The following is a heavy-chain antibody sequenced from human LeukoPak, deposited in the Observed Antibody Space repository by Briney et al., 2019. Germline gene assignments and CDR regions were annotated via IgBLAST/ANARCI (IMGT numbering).Heavy chain of an antibody. Sequence: SVKVSCKASGGTFSSYAISWVRQAPGQGLEWMGGIIPIFGTANYAQKFQGRVTITTDESTSTAYMELSSLRSEDTAVYYCARHRIVVVPAANDAFDIWGQGTVVTVSS. D-gene: IGHD2-2*01. CDR2: IIPIFGTA. J-gene: IGHJ3*02. V-gene: IGHV1-69*05. CDR1: GGTFSSYA. CDR3: ARHRIVVVPAANDAFDI.